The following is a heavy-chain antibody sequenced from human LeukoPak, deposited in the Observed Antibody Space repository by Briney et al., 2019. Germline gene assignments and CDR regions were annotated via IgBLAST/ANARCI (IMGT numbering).Heavy chain of an antibody. CDR1: GFTFSSYW. CDR3: ARGMSGYYGMDV. Sequence: GGSLRLSCAASGFTFSSYWMHWVRQAPGKGLVWVSRIKSDGNNYYADSVKGRFTIFRDNAKNTLYLQMNSLRAEDTAVYYCARGMSGYYGMDVWGQGTTVTVSS. CDR2: IKSDGNN. V-gene: IGHV3-74*01. J-gene: IGHJ6*02.